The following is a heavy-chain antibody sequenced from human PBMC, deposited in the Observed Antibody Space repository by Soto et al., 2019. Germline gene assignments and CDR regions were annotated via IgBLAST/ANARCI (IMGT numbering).Heavy chain of an antibody. CDR1: GGSINTFY. J-gene: IGHJ4*02. V-gene: IGHV4-4*07. CDR2: IFSSGST. Sequence: LSLTCTVSGGSINTFYWSWVRQPAGKGLEWIGRIFSSGSTSFNPSLESRVAMSVDTSKNHFSLNLSSVTAADMAVYYCAREGSYSAYNFAHGIQLWSFDFWGQGALVTVS. D-gene: IGHD5-12*01. CDR3: AREGSYSAYNFAHGIQLWSFDF.